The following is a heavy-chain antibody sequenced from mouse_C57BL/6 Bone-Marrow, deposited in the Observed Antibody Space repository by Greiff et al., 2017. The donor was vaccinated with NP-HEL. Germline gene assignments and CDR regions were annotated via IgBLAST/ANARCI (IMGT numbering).Heavy chain of an antibody. Sequence: EVMLVESVAELVRPGASVKLSCTASGFNIKNTYMHWVKQRPEQGLEWIGRIDPANGNTKYAPKFQGKATITADTSSNTSYLQLSSLTSDDTAIYYCARLGGRYWYFDVWGTGTTVTVSS. D-gene: IGHD3-3*01. CDR1: GFNIKNTY. CDR3: ARLGGRYWYFDV. CDR2: IDPANGNT. J-gene: IGHJ1*03. V-gene: IGHV14-3*01.